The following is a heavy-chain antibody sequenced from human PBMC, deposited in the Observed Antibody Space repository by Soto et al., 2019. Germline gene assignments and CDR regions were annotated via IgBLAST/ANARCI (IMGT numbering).Heavy chain of an antibody. CDR3: GGGLVLRILEGVAPRKTRNWFDP. CDR2: INHSGST. CDR1: GGSFSGYY. V-gene: IGHV4-34*01. D-gene: IGHD3-3*01. Sequence: PSETLSLTCAVYGGSFSGYYWSWIRQPPGKWLEWIGEINHSGSTNYNPSLKSRVTISVDTSKNQFSLKLSSVTAADTAVYYCGGGLVLRILEGVAPRKTRNWFDPWGQGXLVTVYS. J-gene: IGHJ5*02.